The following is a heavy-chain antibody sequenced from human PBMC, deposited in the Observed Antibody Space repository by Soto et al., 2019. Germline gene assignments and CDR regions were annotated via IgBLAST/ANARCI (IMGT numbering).Heavy chain of an antibody. D-gene: IGHD3-9*01. J-gene: IGHJ4*02. CDR3: AGGPSLTGSFFDS. CDR2: TYYRSKWYH. V-gene: IGHV6-1*01. Sequence: SQTLSLTCAISGDSVSSDTTAWNWIRQSPSRGLEWLGRTYYRSKWYHDYAVSVQSRITINPDTSKNQFSLQLNSVTPEDTAVYFCAGGPSLTGSFFDSWGQRTLVTVSS. CDR1: GDSVSSDTTA.